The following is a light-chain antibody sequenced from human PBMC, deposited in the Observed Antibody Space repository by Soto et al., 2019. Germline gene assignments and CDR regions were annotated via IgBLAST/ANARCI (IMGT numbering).Light chain of an antibody. CDR2: ATS. Sequence: DVQMTQSPSSLSAFVGDRVTITCRASQGIAPYLAWFQQKPGKVPKLLIYATSTLQSGVPSRFSGSGSWTDFTLTINSLQPHDVGTYSSQQYHCAPLTFGGGTKVEIK. CDR1: QGIAPY. J-gene: IGKJ4*01. V-gene: IGKV1-27*01. CDR3: QQYHCAPLT.